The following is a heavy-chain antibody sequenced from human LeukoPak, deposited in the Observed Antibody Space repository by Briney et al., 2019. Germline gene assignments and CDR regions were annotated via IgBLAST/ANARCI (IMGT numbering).Heavy chain of an antibody. D-gene: IGHD3-16*01. Sequence: TLSLTCTVSGGSISSGDHYWSWIRQPPGKGLEWIGYIYYSGSTYYNPSLKSRITISIDTSKNQFSLKLSSVTAADTAVYYCARVMRQIAAFDIWGQGTMVTVSS. V-gene: IGHV4-30-4*08. CDR1: GGSISSGDHY. CDR3: ARVMRQIAAFDI. CDR2: IYYSGST. J-gene: IGHJ3*02.